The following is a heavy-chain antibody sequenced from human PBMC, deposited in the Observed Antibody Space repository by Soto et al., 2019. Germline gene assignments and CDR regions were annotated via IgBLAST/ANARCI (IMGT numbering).Heavy chain of an antibody. J-gene: IGHJ4*02. CDR3: ARGHYTSPPGYSDY. CDR1: GFTVRSNY. V-gene: IGHV3-66*01. CDR2: IDSDGDT. D-gene: IGHD2-2*02. Sequence: EVQLVESGGGLVQPGGSLRLSCATSGFTVRSNYMSWVRQAPGKGLEWVSLIDSDGDTYYADSVKGRFTISRDNSKNTLYLQMNSLRAEDTAVYYCARGHYTSPPGYSDYWGQGTLVTVSS.